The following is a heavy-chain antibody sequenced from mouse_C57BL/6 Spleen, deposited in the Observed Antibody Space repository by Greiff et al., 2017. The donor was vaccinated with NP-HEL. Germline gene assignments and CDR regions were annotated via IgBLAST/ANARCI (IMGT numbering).Heavy chain of an antibody. CDR3: ARHRNGYYLDY. CDR2: IYPGDGDT. Sequence: VQLQQSGAELVKPGASVKISCKASGYAFSSYWMNWVKQRPGKGLEWIGQIYPGDGDTNYNGKFKGKATLTADKSSSTAYMQLSSLTSEDSAVYFCARHRNGYYLDYWGQGTTLTVSS. D-gene: IGHD2-2*01. CDR1: GYAFSSYW. J-gene: IGHJ2*01. V-gene: IGHV1-80*01.